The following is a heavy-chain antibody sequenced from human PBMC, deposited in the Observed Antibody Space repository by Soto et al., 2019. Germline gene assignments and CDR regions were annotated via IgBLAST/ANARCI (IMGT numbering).Heavy chain of an antibody. CDR2: MRSKANNYAT. CDR1: GFTFSGSA. CDR3: AIQGGAPYFDY. D-gene: IGHD3-16*01. Sequence: GGSLRLSCATSGFTFSGSAIHWLRQASGKGLEWVGRMRSKANNYATAFTASVRGRFTISRDDSKSTAYLQMNSLKTEDTAVYYCAIQGGAPYFDYWGQGTLVTVSS. V-gene: IGHV3-73*01. J-gene: IGHJ4*02.